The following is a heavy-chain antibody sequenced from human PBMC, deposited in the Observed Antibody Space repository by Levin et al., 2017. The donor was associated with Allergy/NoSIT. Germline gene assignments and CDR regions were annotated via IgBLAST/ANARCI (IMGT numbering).Heavy chain of an antibody. D-gene: IGHD6-6*01. CDR2: ISGSGGST. CDR3: AELSSSYHY. CDR1: GFTFSSYA. V-gene: IGHV3-23*01. J-gene: IGHJ4*02. Sequence: GESLKISCAASGFTFSSYAMSWVRQAPGKGLEWVSAISGSGGSTYYADSVKGRFTISRDNSKNTLYLQMNSLRAEDTAVYYCAELSSSYHYWGQGTLVTVSS.